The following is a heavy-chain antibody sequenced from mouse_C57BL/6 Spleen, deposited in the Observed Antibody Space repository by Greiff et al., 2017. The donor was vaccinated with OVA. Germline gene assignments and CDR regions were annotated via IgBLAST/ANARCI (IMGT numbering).Heavy chain of an antibody. CDR1: GFNIKDDY. CDR2: IDPENGDT. V-gene: IGHV14-4*01. J-gene: IGHJ2*01. Sequence: VQLKESGAELVRPGASVKLSCTASGFNIKDDYMHWVKQRPEQGLEWIGWIDPENGDTDYASKFQGKATITADTSSNTAYLQLSSLTSEDSAVYYCTTGSSGYWGQGTTLTVSS. D-gene: IGHD3-2*02. CDR3: TTGSSGY.